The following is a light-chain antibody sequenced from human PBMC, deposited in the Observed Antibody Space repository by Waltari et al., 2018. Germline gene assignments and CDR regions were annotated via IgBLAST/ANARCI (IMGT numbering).Light chain of an antibody. CDR2: EAY. Sequence: DIQMTQSPSTLSASVGERVTITCRASQNINNWLALYQQPPGRAPKLLSYEAYSLESGVPSRFRGSGSGTLFTLTITSLQPDDVALYYCQQYKTFSRTFGQGTQVEIK. CDR3: QQYKTFSRT. CDR1: QNINNW. J-gene: IGKJ1*01. V-gene: IGKV1-5*01.